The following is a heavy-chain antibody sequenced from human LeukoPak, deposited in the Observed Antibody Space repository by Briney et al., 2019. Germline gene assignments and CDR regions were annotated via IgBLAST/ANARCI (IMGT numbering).Heavy chain of an antibody. CDR2: ISSSGATK. CDR1: GFTFSSYE. CDR3: ARDPAAGLLMFDAFDI. D-gene: IGHD6-13*01. V-gene: IGHV3-48*03. Sequence: GGSLRLSCAASGFTFSSYEMNWVRQVPGKGLEWVSYISSSGATKYYADSVKGRFTISRDNARNSLYLQMNSLTAEDTAVYYCARDPAAGLLMFDAFDIWGQGTMVTVSS. J-gene: IGHJ3*02.